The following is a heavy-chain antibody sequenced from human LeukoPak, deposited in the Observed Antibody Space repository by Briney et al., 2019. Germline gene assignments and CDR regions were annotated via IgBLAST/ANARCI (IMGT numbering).Heavy chain of an antibody. CDR3: ARQDGSGFLRI. CDR1: GGSISSYY. CDR2: INHSGST. V-gene: IGHV4-34*01. J-gene: IGHJ4*02. Sequence: PSETLSLTCTVSGGSISSYYWSWIRQSPGKGLEWIGEINHSGSTNNNPSLKSRVSISVEMSKNQFSLKLSSVTAADTAVYYCARQDGSGFLRIWGQGTLVTVSS. D-gene: IGHD6-19*01.